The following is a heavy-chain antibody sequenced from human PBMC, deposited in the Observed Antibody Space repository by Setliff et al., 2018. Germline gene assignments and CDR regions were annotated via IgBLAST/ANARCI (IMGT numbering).Heavy chain of an antibody. Sequence: SETLSLTCTVSGGSISSYYWSWIRQPAGKGLEWIGHIYIGGSANYNPSLKSRVTMSIDTSKNQFSLKLSYVTAADTAVYYCARSFFRREKVLLDYWGQGALVTVSS. CDR3: ARSFFRREKVLLDY. J-gene: IGHJ4*02. CDR2: IYIGGSA. V-gene: IGHV4-4*07. CDR1: GGSISSYY.